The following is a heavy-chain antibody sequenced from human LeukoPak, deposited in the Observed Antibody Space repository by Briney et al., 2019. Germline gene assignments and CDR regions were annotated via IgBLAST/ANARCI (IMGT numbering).Heavy chain of an antibody. CDR1: GFSFSSNW. CDR3: ARLGLEVGGPNWFDP. V-gene: IGHV3-7*01. J-gene: IGHJ5*02. CDR2: IKRDGSQK. D-gene: IGHD1-1*01. Sequence: GGSLRLSCAAPGFSFSSNWMGWVRQAPGKGLEWVAHIKRDGSQKYYLDSVKGRFTISRDNAKNSLYLQMNSLRVEDTAVYYCARLGLEVGGPNWFDPWGQGTLVTVSS.